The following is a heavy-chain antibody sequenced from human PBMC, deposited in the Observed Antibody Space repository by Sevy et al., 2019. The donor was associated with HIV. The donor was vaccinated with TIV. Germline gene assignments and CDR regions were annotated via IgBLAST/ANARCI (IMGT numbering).Heavy chain of an antibody. CDR1: GGSFASGTFY. D-gene: IGHD6-13*01. Sequence: SETLSLTCTVSGGSFASGTFYWSWVRQPAGKGLEWIGRVYPSGSANYGPSLTSRVTMSVDTSRNQLSLRLSSVTAADTAVYFCVAGMIAAADNDYAYGLDVWGQGTTVTVSS. J-gene: IGHJ6*02. CDR3: VAGMIAAADNDYAYGLDV. V-gene: IGHV4-61*02. CDR2: VYPSGSA.